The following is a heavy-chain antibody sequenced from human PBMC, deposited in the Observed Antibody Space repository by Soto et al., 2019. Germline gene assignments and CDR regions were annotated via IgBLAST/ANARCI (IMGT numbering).Heavy chain of an antibody. D-gene: IGHD6-13*01. J-gene: IGHJ4*02. V-gene: IGHV4-30-4*01. CDR3: ASRHSSPYFDY. Sequence: QVQLPESGPGLVKPSQPLSLTCTFSGVSLSSGDYYWSWLRQPPGKGLEWIWSIDYSGSTYFNPSLKSRVTISVDTSKNQFSMKLNSVTAADTAVYYCASRHSSPYFDYWGQGTLVTVSS. CDR2: IDYSGST. CDR1: GVSLSSGDYY.